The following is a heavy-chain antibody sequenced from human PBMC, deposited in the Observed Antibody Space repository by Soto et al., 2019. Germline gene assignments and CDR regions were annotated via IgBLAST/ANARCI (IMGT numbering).Heavy chain of an antibody. Sequence: SETLSLTCTLSAASITSTTYLWAWIRKPPGKGLEWVGSLYYSGKAHYNPSLKSRVTISVDRSKNQFSLQMSSVTAADTAVYYCAKNLPRTGRFDYWGQGSLVTV. J-gene: IGHJ4*02. V-gene: IGHV4-39*01. CDR1: AASITSTTYL. CDR3: AKNLPRTGRFDY. CDR2: LYYSGKA.